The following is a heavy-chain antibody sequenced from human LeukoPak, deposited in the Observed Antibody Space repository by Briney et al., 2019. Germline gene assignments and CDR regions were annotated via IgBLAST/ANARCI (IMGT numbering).Heavy chain of an antibody. CDR3: ASDYYDSSGYYLRGGY. D-gene: IGHD3-22*01. V-gene: IGHV1-69*04. Sequence: SVKVSCKASGGTFSSYAISWVRQAPGQGLEWMGRIIPILGIANYAQEFQGRVTITADKSTSTAYMELSSLRSEDTAVYYCASDYYDSSGYYLRGGYWGQGTLVTVSS. J-gene: IGHJ4*02. CDR1: GGTFSSYA. CDR2: IIPILGIA.